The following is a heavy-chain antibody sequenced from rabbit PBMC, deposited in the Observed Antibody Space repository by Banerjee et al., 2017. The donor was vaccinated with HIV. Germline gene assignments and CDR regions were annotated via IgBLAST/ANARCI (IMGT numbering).Heavy chain of an antibody. CDR3: ARDLGGSSDL. J-gene: IGHJ3*01. Sequence: QSLEESGGDLVKPGASLTLTCTASGFSFSNSYWIYWVRQAPGKGLEWIACINAGNDGSTCYASWAKGRFTISKTSSTTVTLQMTSLTAADTATYFCARDLGGSSDLWGQGTLVTVS. V-gene: IGHV1S40*01. D-gene: IGHD8-1*01. CDR2: INAGNDGST. CDR1: GFSFSNSYW.